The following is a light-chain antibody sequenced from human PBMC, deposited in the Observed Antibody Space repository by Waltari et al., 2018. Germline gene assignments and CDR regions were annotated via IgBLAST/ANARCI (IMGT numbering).Light chain of an antibody. CDR2: GAS. CDR1: QSVRHN. Sequence: EIVMTQSPATLFVSPGERATLPCRASQSVRHNLVGYQQKPGQAPRRLIYGASTRVTGIPARCSGSGSGTEFTLTISSLQSEDFAVYYCQQYNNWPPWTFGQGTKVEIK. J-gene: IGKJ1*01. V-gene: IGKV3-15*01. CDR3: QQYNNWPPWT.